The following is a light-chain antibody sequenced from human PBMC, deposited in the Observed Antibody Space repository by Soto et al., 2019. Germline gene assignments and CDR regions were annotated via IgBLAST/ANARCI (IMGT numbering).Light chain of an antibody. Sequence: DIQMTQSPSTLSGSVGDRVTITCRASQTISSWLAWYQQKPGKAPKLLIYKASPLQSGVPSRLSGSGSGTEFPLTISSLQPDDFETYYCQHYNSYSEAFGQGTKVEL. CDR1: QTISSW. V-gene: IGKV1-5*03. CDR3: QHYNSYSEA. CDR2: KAS. J-gene: IGKJ1*01.